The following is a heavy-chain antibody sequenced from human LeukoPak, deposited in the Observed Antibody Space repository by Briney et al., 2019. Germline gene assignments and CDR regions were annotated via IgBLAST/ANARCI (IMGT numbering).Heavy chain of an antibody. V-gene: IGHV3-30-3*01. Sequence: GGSLRLSCAASGFTFSSYAMHWVRQAPGKGLEWVAVISYDGSNKYYADSVKGRFTISRDNSKNTLYLQMNSLRAEDTAVYYCARDAIIWFGEFNWFEPWGQGTLVTVSS. CDR1: GFTFSSYA. CDR3: ARDAIIWFGEFNWFEP. J-gene: IGHJ5*02. CDR2: ISYDGSNK. D-gene: IGHD3-10*01.